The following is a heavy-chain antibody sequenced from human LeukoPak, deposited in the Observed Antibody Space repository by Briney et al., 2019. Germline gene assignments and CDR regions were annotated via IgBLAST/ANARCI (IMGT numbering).Heavy chain of an antibody. CDR2: ISYDGSNK. Sequence: PGGSLRLSCAASGFTFSSYAIHWVRQAPGKGLEWVAVISYDGSNKYYADSVKGRFTISRDNSKNTLYLQVNSLRAEDTAVYYCARVTKDRDFWSGLDYWGQGTLVTVSS. V-gene: IGHV3-30*04. CDR3: ARVTKDRDFWSGLDY. CDR1: GFTFSSYA. J-gene: IGHJ4*02. D-gene: IGHD3-3*01.